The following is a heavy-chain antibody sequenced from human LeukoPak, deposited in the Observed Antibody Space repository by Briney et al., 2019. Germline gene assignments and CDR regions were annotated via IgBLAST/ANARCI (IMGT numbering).Heavy chain of an antibody. V-gene: IGHV3-74*01. D-gene: IGHD2-15*01. Sequence: GGSLRLSCAASGFTFSNYWMHWVRQAPGKGLVWVSRINPDGGRISYADSVQGRFTISRDNAKNSLYLQMNSLRAEDTAVYYCAREAVVVVAATPRNYYYGMNVWGQGTTVTVSS. J-gene: IGHJ6*02. CDR2: INPDGGRI. CDR3: AREAVVVVAATPRNYYYGMNV. CDR1: GFTFSNYW.